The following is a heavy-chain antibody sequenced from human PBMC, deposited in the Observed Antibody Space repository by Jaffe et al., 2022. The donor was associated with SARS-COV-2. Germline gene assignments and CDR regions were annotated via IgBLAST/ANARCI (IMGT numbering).Heavy chain of an antibody. CDR2: IDWDDDK. V-gene: IGHV2-70*01. J-gene: IGHJ3*02. CDR1: GFSLSTSGMC. CDR3: ARMVNTRAYSSGYHAFDI. D-gene: IGHD6-19*01. Sequence: QVTLRESGPALVKPTQTLTLTCTFSGFSLSTSGMCVSWIRQPPGKALEWLALIDWDDDKYYSTSLKTRLTISKDTSKNQVVLTMTNMDPVDTATYYCARMVNTRAYSSGYHAFDIWGQGTMVTVSS.